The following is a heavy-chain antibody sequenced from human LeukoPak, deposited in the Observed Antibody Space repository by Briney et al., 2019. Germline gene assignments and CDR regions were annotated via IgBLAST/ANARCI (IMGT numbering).Heavy chain of an antibody. CDR1: GFTFSSYA. Sequence: GGSLRLSCAASGFTFSSYAMSWVRQAPGKGLEWVSAISGSGGSTYYADSVKGRFTISRDNSKNTLYLQVNSLRAEDTAVYYCAKDLTPAMVTSEQYYYYYGMDVWGQGTTVTVSS. CDR3: AKDLTPAMVTSEQYYYYYGMDV. J-gene: IGHJ6*02. D-gene: IGHD5-18*01. CDR2: ISGSGGST. V-gene: IGHV3-23*01.